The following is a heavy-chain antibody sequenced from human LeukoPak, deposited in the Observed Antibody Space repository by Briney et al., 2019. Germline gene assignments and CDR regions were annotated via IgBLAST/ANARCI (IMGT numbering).Heavy chain of an antibody. V-gene: IGHV3-30*03. CDR3: ARTASVDTAMVRTDAFDI. CDR1: GFTFSSYG. Sequence: GGSLRLSCAASGFTFSSYGMHWVRQAPGKGLEWVAVISYDGSNKYYADSVKGRFTISRDNSKNTLYLQMNSLRAEDTALYYCARTASVDTAMVRTDAFDIWGQGTMVTVSS. D-gene: IGHD5-18*01. CDR2: ISYDGSNK. J-gene: IGHJ3*02.